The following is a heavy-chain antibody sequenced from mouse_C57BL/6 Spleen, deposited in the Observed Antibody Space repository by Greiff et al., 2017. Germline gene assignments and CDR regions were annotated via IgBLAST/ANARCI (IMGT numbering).Heavy chain of an antibody. CDR2: IDPSDSYT. Sequence: VQLQPPGAELVMPGASVKLSCKASGYTFPSYWMHWVKQRPGQGLEWIGEIDPSDSYTNYNQKFKGKSTLTVDKSSSTAYMQLSSLTSEDSAVYYCARRGPANWDYFDDWGQGTTLTVSS. CDR3: ARRGPANWDYFDD. V-gene: IGHV1-69*01. J-gene: IGHJ2*01. CDR1: GYTFPSYW. D-gene: IGHD4-1*01.